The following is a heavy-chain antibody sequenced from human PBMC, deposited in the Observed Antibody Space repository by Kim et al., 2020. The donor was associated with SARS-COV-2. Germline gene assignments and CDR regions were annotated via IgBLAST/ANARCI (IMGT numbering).Heavy chain of an antibody. V-gene: IGHV4-59*08. D-gene: IGHD3-22*01. CDR1: GGSISSYY. Sequence: SETLSLTCTVSGGSISSYYWSWIRQPPGKGLEWIGYIYYSGSTNYNPSLKSRVTISVDTSKNQFSLKLSSVTAADTAVYYCARADSSGYYPHGGFDYWGQGTLVTVSS. CDR3: ARADSSGYYPHGGFDY. CDR2: IYYSGST. J-gene: IGHJ4*02.